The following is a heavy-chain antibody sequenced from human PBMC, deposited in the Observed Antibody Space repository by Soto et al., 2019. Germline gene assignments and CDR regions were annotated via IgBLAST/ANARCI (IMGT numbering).Heavy chain of an antibody. J-gene: IGHJ3*02. Sequence: SETLSLTCTVSGGSISSYYWSWIRQPPGKGLEWIGYIYYSGSTNYNPSLKSRVTISVDTSKNQYSLKLSSVTTTDTAVDYCAREPPWRGSSNDFFDIWGQGTLVPVSS. D-gene: IGHD1-26*01. CDR3: AREPPWRGSSNDFFDI. CDR2: IYYSGST. V-gene: IGHV4-59*01. CDR1: GGSISSYY.